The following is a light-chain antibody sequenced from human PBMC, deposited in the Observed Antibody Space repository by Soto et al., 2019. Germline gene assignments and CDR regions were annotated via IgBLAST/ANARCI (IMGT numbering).Light chain of an antibody. J-gene: IGKJ2*01. CDR2: AAS. Sequence: DIQMTQSPSSLSASVGDRVTITCRASQTISNYLNWYQQKPGKTPKLLIYAASSLQSGVPSRFSGSGSGTDFTLTISSLQPEEFATYYCQQSYSTRMYTFGQGTKVDIK. V-gene: IGKV1-39*01. CDR1: QTISNY. CDR3: QQSYSTRMYT.